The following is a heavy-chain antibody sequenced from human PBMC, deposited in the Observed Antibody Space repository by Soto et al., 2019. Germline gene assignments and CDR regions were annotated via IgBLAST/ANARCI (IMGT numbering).Heavy chain of an antibody. CDR2: ISYSGSA. CDR3: ARHRYGDYYDAFDV. Sequence: QLQLQESGPGLMKPSETLSLTCTVSGGSISSNTEYWGWIRQPPGKGLEWVGSISYSGSANYSPSLKSRVTISVDTSNHRFSLKLSSVTAADTAVYYCARHRYGDYYDAFDVWGQGTTVTVCS. D-gene: IGHD4-17*01. V-gene: IGHV4-39*01. CDR1: GGSISSNTEY. J-gene: IGHJ3*01.